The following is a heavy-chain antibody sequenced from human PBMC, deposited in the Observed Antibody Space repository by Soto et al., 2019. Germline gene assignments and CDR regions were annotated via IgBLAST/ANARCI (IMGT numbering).Heavy chain of an antibody. Sequence: PGGSLRLSCVASGLTFSSYSVNWVRTAPGKGLEWVSSISSGSKTIYYADSVKGRFTVSRDNAKNSQFMQLNGLRDDETAVYYCAREDMLGSRIFHYWGPGTMVTVYS. J-gene: IGHJ4*02. CDR2: ISSGSKTI. V-gene: IGHV3-48*02. D-gene: IGHD1-26*01. CDR1: GLTFSSYS. CDR3: AREDMLGSRIFHY.